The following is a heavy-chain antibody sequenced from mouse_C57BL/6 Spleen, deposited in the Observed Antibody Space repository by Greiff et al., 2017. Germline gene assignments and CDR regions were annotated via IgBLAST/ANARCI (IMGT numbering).Heavy chain of an antibody. V-gene: IGHV5-4*01. J-gene: IGHJ2*01. CDR2: ISDGGSYT. CDR3: ARDNDYDEGYYFDC. Sequence: EVKLEESGGGLVKPGGSLKLSCAASGFTFSSYAMPWVRQTPEKRLEWVATISDGGSYTYYPDNVKGRFTISRDNAKNNLYLQMSHLKSEDTAMYYCARDNDYDEGYYFDCWGQGTTLTVSS. CDR1: GFTFSSYA. D-gene: IGHD2-4*01.